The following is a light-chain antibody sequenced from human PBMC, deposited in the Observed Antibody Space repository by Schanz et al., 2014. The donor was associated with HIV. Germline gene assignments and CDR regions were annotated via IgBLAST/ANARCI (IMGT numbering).Light chain of an antibody. Sequence: QSVLTQPPSVSGAPGQRVTISCTGSSSNIGAGYDVHWYQHLPETAPKLLIFDNTNRPSGVPARFSGSKSGSSASLAISGLQADDEADYYCSSYVGKAMVFGGGTKLTVL. J-gene: IGLJ3*02. CDR2: DNT. CDR1: SSNIGAGYD. CDR3: SSYVGKAMV. V-gene: IGLV1-40*01.